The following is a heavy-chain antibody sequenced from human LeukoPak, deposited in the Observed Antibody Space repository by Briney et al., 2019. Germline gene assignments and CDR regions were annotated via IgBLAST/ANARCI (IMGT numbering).Heavy chain of an antibody. Sequence: KPSETLSLTCAVSGYSISSGYYWGWIRQPPGKGLEWIGSIYHSGSTYYNPSLKSRVTTSVDTSKNQFSLKLSSVTAADTAVYYCAMQWLVRDAFDIWAQGTMVTVSS. CDR3: AMQWLVRDAFDI. D-gene: IGHD6-19*01. CDR1: GYSISSGYY. J-gene: IGHJ3*02. CDR2: IYHSGST. V-gene: IGHV4-38-2*01.